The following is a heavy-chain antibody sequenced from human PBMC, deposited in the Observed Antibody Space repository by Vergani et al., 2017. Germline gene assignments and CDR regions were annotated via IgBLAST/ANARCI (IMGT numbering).Heavy chain of an antibody. CDR2: IIPILGTA. D-gene: IGHD6-13*01. CDR1: GGTFSSYA. CDR3: AREGPSSSSWQVYYYYYMDV. V-gene: IGHV1-69*11. J-gene: IGHJ6*03. Sequence: QVQLVQSGAEVKKPGSSVKVSCKASGGTFSSYAISWVRQAPGQGLGWMGRIIPILGTANYAQKFQGRVTITADVSTSTAYMELSSLRSEDTAGYYYAREGPSSSSWQVYYYYYMDVWGKGTTVTVSS.